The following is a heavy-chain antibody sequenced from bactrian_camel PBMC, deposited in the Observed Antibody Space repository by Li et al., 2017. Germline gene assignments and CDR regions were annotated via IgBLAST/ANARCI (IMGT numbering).Heavy chain of an antibody. D-gene: IGHD2*01. V-gene: IGHV3S7*01. CDR2: IDSDGGDT. J-gene: IGHJ4*01. CDR3: AKRGDTWDEYNY. CDR1: GFTFSSFA. Sequence: HVQLVESGGGSVQAGGSLRLSCAASGFTFSSFAMSWVRQAPGKGLEWVSSIDSDGGDTYYADSVKGRFTISRDNAKNTLYLQLNSLKTEDTAMYYCAKRGDTWDEYNYWGQGTQVTVS.